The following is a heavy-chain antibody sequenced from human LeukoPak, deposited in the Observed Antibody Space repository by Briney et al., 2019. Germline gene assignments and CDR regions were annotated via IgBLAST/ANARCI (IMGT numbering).Heavy chain of an antibody. D-gene: IGHD5-24*01. Sequence: PGGSLRLSCAASGFTFSDYYMSWIRQAPGKGRECGSGASPGGGPTYYAESAGGRYTVSRDDSHNTLYVQKQKLIAEDTAAYYCARDAKEMATLTSAFDISGQGTMVTVYS. CDR3: ARDAKEMATLTSAFDI. CDR2: ASPGGGPT. CDR1: GFTFSDYY. J-gene: IGHJ3*02. V-gene: IGHV3-11*01.